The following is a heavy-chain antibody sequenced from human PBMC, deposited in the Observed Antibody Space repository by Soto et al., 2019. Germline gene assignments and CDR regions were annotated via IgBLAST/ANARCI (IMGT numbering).Heavy chain of an antibody. Sequence: GGSLRLSCAASGFTFSSYWMSWVRQAPGKGLERVANIKQDGSEKYYVDSVKGRFTISRDNAKNSLYLQMNSLRAEDTAVYYCASRDCTNGVCKSFDYWGQGTLVTVSS. J-gene: IGHJ4*02. V-gene: IGHV3-7*01. D-gene: IGHD2-8*01. CDR1: GFTFSSYW. CDR3: ASRDCTNGVCKSFDY. CDR2: IKQDGSEK.